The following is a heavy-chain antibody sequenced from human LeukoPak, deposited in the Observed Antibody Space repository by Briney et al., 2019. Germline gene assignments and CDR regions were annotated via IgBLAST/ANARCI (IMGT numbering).Heavy chain of an antibody. CDR1: GGSISRYY. V-gene: IGHV4-59*04. Sequence: SETLSLTCTVSGGSISRYYWAWIRQPPGKGLEWIGSIPYFGNTYNNPSLKGRVTLSVDTSKNQFSLKLSSVSAADTAVYSGARHYYGSTSYYSWAPAFDQWGQGALVTVSS. J-gene: IGHJ4*02. CDR2: IPYFGNT. CDR3: ARHYYGSTSYYSWAPAFDQ. D-gene: IGHD3-10*01.